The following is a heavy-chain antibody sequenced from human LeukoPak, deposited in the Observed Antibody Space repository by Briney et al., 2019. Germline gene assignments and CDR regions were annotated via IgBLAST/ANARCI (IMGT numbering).Heavy chain of an antibody. J-gene: IGHJ4*02. CDR2: IYHSGST. CDR1: GYSIISGYY. Sequence: SETLSLTCTVSGYSIISGYYWGWIRQPPGKGLEWIGNIYHSGSTVYNASLKSRVTISVDTSKNQFSLKLSSVTAADTAVYFCARVVWGGPDYWGQGTLVTVSS. V-gene: IGHV4-38-2*02. D-gene: IGHD3-10*01. CDR3: ARVVWGGPDY.